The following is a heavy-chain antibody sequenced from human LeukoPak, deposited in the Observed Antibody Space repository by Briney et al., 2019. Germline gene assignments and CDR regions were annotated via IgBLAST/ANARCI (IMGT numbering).Heavy chain of an antibody. CDR1: GFTFGEYG. CDR3: TRAAYDSSGYLFDY. V-gene: IGHV3-49*04. J-gene: IGHJ4*02. D-gene: IGHD3-22*01. CDR2: IRSKAYGGTT. Sequence: PGGSLRLSCTASGFTFGEYGLSWVRQAPGKGLEWISFIRSKAYGGTTEHAASVKGRFTISRDDSKSIVYLQMNSLKTKDTAMYYCTRAAYDSSGYLFDYWGQGTLVTVSS.